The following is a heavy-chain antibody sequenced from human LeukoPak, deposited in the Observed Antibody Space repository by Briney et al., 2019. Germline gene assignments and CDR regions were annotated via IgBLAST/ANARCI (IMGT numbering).Heavy chain of an antibody. Sequence: SVKVSCKASGGTFSDYALNWVRQAPGQGLEWMGVFIPILGTANSTQKFQDRVTITADISTNTVYMELSRLRSDDTAAYYCARDLTYYYGSGSYGPWGQGTLVTVSS. CDR1: GGTFSDYA. CDR3: ARDLTYYYGSGSYGP. J-gene: IGHJ5*02. CDR2: FIPILGTA. V-gene: IGHV1-69*10. D-gene: IGHD3-10*01.